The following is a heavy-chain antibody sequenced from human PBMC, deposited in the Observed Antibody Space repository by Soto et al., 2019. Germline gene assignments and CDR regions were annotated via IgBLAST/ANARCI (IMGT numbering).Heavy chain of an antibody. J-gene: IGHJ4*02. V-gene: IGHV1-18*01. D-gene: IGHD2-15*01. Sequence: QVQLVQSGAEVKKPGASVKVSCKASGYTFTSYGISWVRQAPGQGLEWMGWIIAYNGNTNYAQKLQGRVTMTTDTSTSTADMELRSLISDDTAVYYCARDANRCSGGSCYSGYWGQGTLVTGSA. CDR2: IIAYNGNT. CDR1: GYTFTSYG. CDR3: ARDANRCSGGSCYSGY.